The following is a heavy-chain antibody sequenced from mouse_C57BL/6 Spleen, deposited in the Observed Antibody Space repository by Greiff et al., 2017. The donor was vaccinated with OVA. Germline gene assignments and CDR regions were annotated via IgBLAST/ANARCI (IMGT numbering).Heavy chain of an antibody. D-gene: IGHD2-2*01. V-gene: IGHV2-5*01. CDR3: AKNGLEGYGYDVDAMDY. J-gene: IGHJ4*01. CDR1: GFSLTSYG. Sequence: QVQLQQSGPGLVQPSQSLSITCTVSGFSLTSYGVHWVRQSPGKGLEWLGVIWRGGSTDYNAAFMSRLSITKDNSKSQVFFKMNSLQADDTAIYXCAKNGLEGYGYDVDAMDYWGQGTSVTVSS. CDR2: IWRGGST.